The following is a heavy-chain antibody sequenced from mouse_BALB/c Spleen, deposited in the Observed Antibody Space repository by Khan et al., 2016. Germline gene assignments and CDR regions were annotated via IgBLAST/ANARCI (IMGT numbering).Heavy chain of an antibody. D-gene: IGHD3-2*02. Sequence: EVELVESGGGLVQPGGSLKLSCAASGFTFSSYTMSWVRQTPEKRLEWVTNISNGGGSTYYPDTVTGRFTISRDNAKNTLYLQMSSLKSEDTAMSYCARHSGFPWFAYWGQGTLVTVSA. CDR2: ISNGGGST. CDR1: GFTFSSYT. CDR3: ARHSGFPWFAY. V-gene: IGHV5-12-2*01. J-gene: IGHJ3*01.